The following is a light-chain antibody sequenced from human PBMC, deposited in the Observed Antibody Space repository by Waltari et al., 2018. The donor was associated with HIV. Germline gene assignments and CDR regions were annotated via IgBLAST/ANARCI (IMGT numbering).Light chain of an antibody. J-gene: IGLJ1*01. Sequence: QSALTQPASVSGSPGQAITISCTGSRRDVGTYDYISWYQQHPVTAPKLIISDVTERPSGISNRFSGSKSGTTASLTISGLQAEDEAEYFCCSFAGSNFVFGSGTKVTVL. CDR2: DVT. CDR1: RRDVGTYDY. V-gene: IGLV2-23*02. CDR3: CSFAGSNFV.